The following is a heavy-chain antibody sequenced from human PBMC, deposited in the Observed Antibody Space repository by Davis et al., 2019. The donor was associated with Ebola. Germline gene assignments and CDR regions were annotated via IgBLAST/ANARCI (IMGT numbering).Heavy chain of an antibody. Sequence: PGGSLRLSCAASGFTFSSYWMHWVRQAPGKGLVWVSRINSDGSSTSYADSVKGRFTISRDNAKNTLYLQMNSLRAEDTAVYYCAKAVYDSSGTYGMDVWGQGTTVTVSS. CDR2: INSDGSST. D-gene: IGHD3-22*01. CDR3: AKAVYDSSGTYGMDV. V-gene: IGHV3-74*01. CDR1: GFTFSSYW. J-gene: IGHJ6*02.